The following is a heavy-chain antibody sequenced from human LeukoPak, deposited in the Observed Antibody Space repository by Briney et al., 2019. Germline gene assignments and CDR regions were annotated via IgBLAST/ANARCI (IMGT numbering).Heavy chain of an antibody. CDR2: IYSGGST. J-gene: IGHJ4*02. CDR3: AKYYYDSSGYYEAFDY. Sequence: TGGSLRLSCAASGFTVSSNYMSWVRQAPGKGLEWVSVIYSGGSTYYADSVKGRFTISRDNSKNTLYLQMNSLRAEDTAVYYCAKYYYDSSGYYEAFDYWGQGTLVTVSS. V-gene: IGHV3-53*01. D-gene: IGHD3-22*01. CDR1: GFTVSSNY.